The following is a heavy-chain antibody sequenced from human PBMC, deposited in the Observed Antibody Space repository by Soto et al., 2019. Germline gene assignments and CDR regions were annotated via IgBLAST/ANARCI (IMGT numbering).Heavy chain of an antibody. CDR3: AKDLRGYYYGSGSPPDFDY. V-gene: IGHV3-23*01. CDR1: GFTFSSYA. Sequence: EAQLLESGGGLVQPGGSLRLACAASGFTFSSYAMSWVRQAPGKGLEWVSGISGSGGSTYYADSVKGRFAISRDNSQNTLYLQMSSLRAEDTAVYYCAKDLRGYYYGSGSPPDFDYWGQGTLVTVSS. J-gene: IGHJ4*02. CDR2: ISGSGGST. D-gene: IGHD3-10*01.